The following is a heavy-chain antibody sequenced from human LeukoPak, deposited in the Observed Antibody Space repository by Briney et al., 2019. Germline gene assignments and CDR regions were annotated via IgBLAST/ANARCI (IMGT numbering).Heavy chain of an antibody. CDR2: ISSSSSYI. J-gene: IGHJ6*03. Sequence: PGGSLRLSCAASGFTFSSYSMNWVRQAPGKGLEWVSSISSSSSYIYYADSVKGRFTISRDNAKNSLYLQMNSLRAEDTAVYYCAKQFVSYYYYYMDVWGKGTTVTVSS. D-gene: IGHD2-21*01. CDR1: GFTFSSYS. V-gene: IGHV3-21*01. CDR3: AKQFVSYYYYYMDV.